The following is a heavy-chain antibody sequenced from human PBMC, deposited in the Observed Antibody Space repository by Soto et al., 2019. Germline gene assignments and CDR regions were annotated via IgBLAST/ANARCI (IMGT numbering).Heavy chain of an antibody. CDR3: ARQDCSSTGCYLYYYYGMDV. Sequence: SETLSLTCTVSGGSISSSSYYWGWIRQPPGKGLEWIGSIYYSGSTYYNPSLKSRVTISVDTSKNQFSLKLSSVTAADTAVYYCARQDCSSTGCYLYYYYGMDVWGQGTTVTVSS. CDR2: IYYSGST. V-gene: IGHV4-39*01. J-gene: IGHJ6*02. D-gene: IGHD2-2*01. CDR1: GGSISSSSYY.